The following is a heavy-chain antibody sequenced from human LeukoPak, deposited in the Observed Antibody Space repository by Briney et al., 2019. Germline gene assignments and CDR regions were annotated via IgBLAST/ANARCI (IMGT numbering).Heavy chain of an antibody. CDR2: MNPNSGNT. J-gene: IGHJ4*02. V-gene: IGHV1-8*01. D-gene: IGHD3-22*01. Sequence: ASVKVSCKASGYTFTSYDINWVRQATGQGLEWMGWMNPNSGNTGYAQKFQGRVTMTEDTSTDTAYMELSSLRSEDMAVYYCARDSQHYYDSSGYTDYWGQGTLVTVSS. CDR1: GYTFTSYD. CDR3: ARDSQHYYDSSGYTDY.